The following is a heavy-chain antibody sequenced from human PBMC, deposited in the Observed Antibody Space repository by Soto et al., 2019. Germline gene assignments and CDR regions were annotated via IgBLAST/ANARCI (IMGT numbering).Heavy chain of an antibody. V-gene: IGHV3-74*01. Sequence: GAALSLSCTASGFTFRSYWMHWVRQAPGKGLVLGARSNNDESRTTYAYSVKGRFTISRDNAKNTLYLQMNSARAEDTAVYYCARNSRFRATFMDVWGQGTTVNVSS. CDR2: SNNDESRT. D-gene: IGHD3-10*01. J-gene: IGHJ6*02. CDR3: ARNSRFRATFMDV. CDR1: GFTFRSYW.